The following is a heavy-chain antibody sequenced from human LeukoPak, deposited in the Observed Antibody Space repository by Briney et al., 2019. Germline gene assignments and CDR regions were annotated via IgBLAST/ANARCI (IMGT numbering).Heavy chain of an antibody. J-gene: IGHJ6*03. CDR1: GGSISGGSYY. CDR2: IYTSGST. CDR3: ARDGVIPAAKIYYYYYYMDV. D-gene: IGHD2-2*01. Sequence: SQTLSLTCTVSGGSISGGSYYWSWIRQPAGKGLEWIGRIYTSGSTNYNPSLKSRVTISVDTSKNQFSLKLSSVTAADTAVYYCARDGVIPAAKIYYYYYYMDVWGKGTTVTVSS. V-gene: IGHV4-61*02.